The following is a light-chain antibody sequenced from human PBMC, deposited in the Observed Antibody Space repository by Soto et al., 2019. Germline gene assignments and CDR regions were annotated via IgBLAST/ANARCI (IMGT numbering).Light chain of an antibody. V-gene: IGKV3-11*01. J-gene: IGKJ4*01. CDR3: QQRVTWPRT. Sequence: EIELTQSPATLSLSPGERATLSCRASQNINNYLAWYQQKLGQTPRLLIYDASTRATDIPARFSGSGSGTDFTLTISGLEPEDFAVYYCQQRVTWPRTFGGGTKVEIK. CDR1: QNINNY. CDR2: DAS.